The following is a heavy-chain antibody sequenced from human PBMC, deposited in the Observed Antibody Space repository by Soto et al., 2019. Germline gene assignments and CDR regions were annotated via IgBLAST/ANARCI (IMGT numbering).Heavy chain of an antibody. Sequence: GGSLRLSCAASGFTFSSYAMSWVRQAPGKGLEWVSAISGSGGSTYYADSVKGRFTISRDNSKNTLYLQMNSLRAEGTAVYYCEKVRVPNKQVERVDAFDIWGQGTMVTVSS. CDR3: EKVRVPNKQVERVDAFDI. D-gene: IGHD1-1*01. CDR2: ISGSGGST. CDR1: GFTFSSYA. J-gene: IGHJ3*02. V-gene: IGHV3-23*01.